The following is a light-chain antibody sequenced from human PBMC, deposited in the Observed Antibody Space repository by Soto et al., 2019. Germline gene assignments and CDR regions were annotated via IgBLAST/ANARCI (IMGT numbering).Light chain of an antibody. J-gene: IGLJ1*01. V-gene: IGLV2-23*02. Sequence: QSALTQPASVSGSPGQSITISCTGTSSDVGSYNLVSWYQQHPGKAPKLMIYEVSKRPSGVSNRFCGSKSGNRASLTISGLQAEDEADYYCCSYAGSSTPYVFGTGTKLTVL. CDR3: CSYAGSSTPYV. CDR1: SSDVGSYNL. CDR2: EVS.